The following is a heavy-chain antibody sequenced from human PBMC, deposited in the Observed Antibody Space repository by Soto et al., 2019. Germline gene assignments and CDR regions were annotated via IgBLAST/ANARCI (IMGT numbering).Heavy chain of an antibody. CDR1: GFTFSSYG. CDR3: SRGGYCSSTSCRYYYYYGMDV. D-gene: IGHD2-2*01. V-gene: IGHV3-33*01. J-gene: IGHJ6*02. CDR2: IWSDGNNK. Sequence: GGSLRLSCAASGFTFSSYGMHWVRQAPGKGLEWVAVIWSDGNNKYYADSVKGRFTISRDNSKNTLYLQMNSLRAEDTALYFCSRGGYCSSTSCRYYYYYGMDVWGQGTTVTVSS.